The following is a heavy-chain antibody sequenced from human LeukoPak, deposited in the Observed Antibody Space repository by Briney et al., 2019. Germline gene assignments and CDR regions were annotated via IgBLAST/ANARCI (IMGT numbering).Heavy chain of an antibody. CDR1: GGSIRSSSDY. Sequence: KTSETLSLTCSVSGGSIRSSSDYWGWIRQAPGKGLEWIGSIYYSGTTYYNPSLQSRVTISIDTSKNQFSLKLSSVTAADTAVYYCARAIDVRSDPIILLWFGETSFDPWGQGTLVTVSS. CDR3: ARAIDVRSDPIILLWFGETSFDP. V-gene: IGHV4-39*07. J-gene: IGHJ5*02. CDR2: IYYSGTT. D-gene: IGHD3-10*01.